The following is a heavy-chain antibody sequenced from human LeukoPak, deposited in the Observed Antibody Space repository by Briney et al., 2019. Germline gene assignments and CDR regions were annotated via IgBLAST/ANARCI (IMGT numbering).Heavy chain of an antibody. CDR3: AKRPLGGTLMPPDY. Sequence: PSETLSLTCAVYGGSFSGYYWSWIRQPPGKGLEWVPAISGSGGSTYNADSVKGRFTISRDNSKNTLYLQMNSLRAEDTAVYYCAKRPLGGTLMPPDYWGQGTLVTVSS. V-gene: IGHV3-23*01. CDR2: ISGSGGST. J-gene: IGHJ4*02. CDR1: GGSFSGYY. D-gene: IGHD2-8*01.